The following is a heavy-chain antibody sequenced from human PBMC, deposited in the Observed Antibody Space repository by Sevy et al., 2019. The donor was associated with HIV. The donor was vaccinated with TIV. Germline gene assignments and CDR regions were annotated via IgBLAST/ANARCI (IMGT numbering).Heavy chain of an antibody. CDR3: AHETFGRFES. Sequence: GGSLRLSCAASGFTFSANWMNWVRQAQGKGLEWVANIKADGSDKHHVESVEGRFTISRDNAKNLLFLQMNSLRVEDTAVYYCAHETFGRFESWGQGTLVTVSS. CDR1: GFTFSANW. D-gene: IGHD3-16*01. J-gene: IGHJ4*02. CDR2: IKADGSDK. V-gene: IGHV3-7*01.